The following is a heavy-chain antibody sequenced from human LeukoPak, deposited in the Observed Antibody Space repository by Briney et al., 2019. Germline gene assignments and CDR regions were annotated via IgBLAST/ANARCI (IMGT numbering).Heavy chain of an antibody. V-gene: IGHV3-74*01. CDR3: TRGSAGGAFDI. CDR2: INSDGSST. D-gene: IGHD3-10*01. Sequence: GGSLRLSCAASGFTFSTYWMYWVRQAPGKGLAWVSHINSDGSSTTDADSVKGRFTISRDNAKITLYLQMNSLRAEDTAVYYCTRGSAGGAFDIWGQGTMVTVSS. CDR1: GFTFSTYW. J-gene: IGHJ3*02.